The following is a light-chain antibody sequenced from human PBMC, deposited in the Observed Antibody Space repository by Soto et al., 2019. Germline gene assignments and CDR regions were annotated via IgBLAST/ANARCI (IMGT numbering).Light chain of an antibody. V-gene: IGKV1-5*03. Sequence: DIQMTQSPSTLSASVGDRVTLTCRASQSISSWLAWYQHKPGKAPKLLIYKASSLESGVPSRFSGIGSGTDFTLTISSLQPDDFATYYCQQYNSYAFTFGGGTKVEMK. J-gene: IGKJ4*01. CDR2: KAS. CDR1: QSISSW. CDR3: QQYNSYAFT.